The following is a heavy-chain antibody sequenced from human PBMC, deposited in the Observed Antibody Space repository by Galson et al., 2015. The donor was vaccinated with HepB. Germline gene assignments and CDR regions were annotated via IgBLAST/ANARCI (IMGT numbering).Heavy chain of an antibody. V-gene: IGHV3-74*01. CDR3: ARVSGSYYNSWFFDL. CDR2: IKSDGSST. Sequence: SLRLSCAVSGFTFSGYWMYWVRQAPGKGLVWVSRIKSDGSSTSYADSVKGRFTISRDSAKNTLYLQMNSLRAEDTAVYYCARVSGSYYNSWFFDLWGRGTLVTVSS. J-gene: IGHJ2*01. CDR1: GFTFSGYW. D-gene: IGHD3-10*01.